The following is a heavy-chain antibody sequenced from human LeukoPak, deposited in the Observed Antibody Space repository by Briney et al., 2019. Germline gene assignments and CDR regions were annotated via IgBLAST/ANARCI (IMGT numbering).Heavy chain of an antibody. J-gene: IGHJ5*02. D-gene: IGHD1-26*01. Sequence: SETLSLTCTVSGLSITYDTYYWAWIRQPPGKGLEWIGSIYASGSTYYSPSLKSRVIISVDTSKNHFTLTLSAVTAADAAVYYCARDPRGRYEDWFDPWGQGTLVTVSS. CDR2: IYASGST. CDR1: GLSITYDTYY. CDR3: ARDPRGRYEDWFDP. V-gene: IGHV4-39*06.